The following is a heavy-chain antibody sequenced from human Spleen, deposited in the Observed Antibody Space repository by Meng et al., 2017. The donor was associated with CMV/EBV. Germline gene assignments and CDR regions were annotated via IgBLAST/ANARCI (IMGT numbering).Heavy chain of an antibody. D-gene: IGHD2-2*03. V-gene: IGHV4-34*01. Sequence: YVASCSGYYWSWIRQPPGKGLEWSGEINHSGSTNYNPSLKSRVTISVDTSKNQFSLKLSSVTAADTAVYYCARGLVDIVVVPAAFDPWGQGTLVTRLL. CDR3: ARGLVDIVVVPAAFDP. J-gene: IGHJ5*02. CDR2: INHSGST. CDR1: VASCSGYY.